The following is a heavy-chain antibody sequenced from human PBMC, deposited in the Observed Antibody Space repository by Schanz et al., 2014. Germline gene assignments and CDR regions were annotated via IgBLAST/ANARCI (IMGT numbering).Heavy chain of an antibody. J-gene: IGHJ1*01. CDR3: AKESEIVVVVGTSMSGDFHH. CDR1: GFTFSTYW. V-gene: IGHV3-30*18. Sequence: VQLVESGGGLVQPGGSLRLSCAASGFTFSTYWMSWVRQAPGKGLEWVAVLSSDESRKFYADSEKGRFTISRDNSKNTLYLQMNNLRAEDTAVYFCAKESEIVVVVGTSMSGDFHHWGQGTLVTVSS. CDR2: LSSDESRK. D-gene: IGHD2-15*01.